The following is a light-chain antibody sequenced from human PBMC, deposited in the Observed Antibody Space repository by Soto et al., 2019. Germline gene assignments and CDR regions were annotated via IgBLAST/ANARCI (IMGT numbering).Light chain of an antibody. V-gene: IGLV2-14*01. CDR3: SSYTTTNTYV. CDR1: SSDVGGYNY. Sequence: ALTXPASVSGSPGQSITISCTGTSSDVGGYNYVSWSQQHPGKAPKLMIYEVSNRPSGVSNRFSGSKSGNTASLTISGLQAEDEADYYCSSYTTTNTYVFGTGTKVTVL. J-gene: IGLJ1*01. CDR2: EVS.